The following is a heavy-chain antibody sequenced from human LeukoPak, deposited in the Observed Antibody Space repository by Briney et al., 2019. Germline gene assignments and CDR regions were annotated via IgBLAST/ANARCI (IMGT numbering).Heavy chain of an antibody. CDR2: IIPIFGTA. CDR1: GGTFSSYA. V-gene: IGHV1-69*05. Sequence: ASVKVSCKASGGTFSSYAISWLRQAPGQGLEWMGGIIPIFGTANYAQKFQGRVTITTDESTSTAYMELSSLRSEDTAVYYCAREKGICSSTSCYNDWFDPWGQGTLVTVSS. CDR3: AREKGICSSTSCYNDWFDP. D-gene: IGHD2-2*02. J-gene: IGHJ5*02.